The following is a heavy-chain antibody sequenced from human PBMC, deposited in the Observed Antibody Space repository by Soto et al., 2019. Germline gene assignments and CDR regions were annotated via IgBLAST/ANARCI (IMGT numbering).Heavy chain of an antibody. D-gene: IGHD2-2*01. CDR3: AREYRVGNWFDP. J-gene: IGHJ5*02. V-gene: IGHV6-1*01. CDR2: TYYRSKWYN. Sequence: SQTLSLTCAISWDRVSSNSAAWNWIRPSPSRGLEWLGRTYYRSKWYNDYAVSVKSRITINPDTSKNQFSLQLNSVTPEDTAVYYCAREYRVGNWFDPWGQGTLVTVSS. CDR1: WDRVSSNSAA.